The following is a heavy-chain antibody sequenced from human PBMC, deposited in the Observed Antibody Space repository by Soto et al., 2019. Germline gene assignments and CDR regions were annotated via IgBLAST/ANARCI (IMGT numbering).Heavy chain of an antibody. Sequence: QVQLVQSGAEVKKPGSSVKVSCKASGGTFRSYAISWVRQAPGQGLEWMGGIIPSFRTANYAQKFQDRVTMTADDPTTTAYMELSSLRSEDTAVYYCAREVEVRYSYGFYFDYWGQGTLVTVSS. V-gene: IGHV1-69*12. CDR2: IIPSFRTA. D-gene: IGHD5-18*01. CDR3: AREVEVRYSYGFYFDY. J-gene: IGHJ4*02. CDR1: GGTFRSYA.